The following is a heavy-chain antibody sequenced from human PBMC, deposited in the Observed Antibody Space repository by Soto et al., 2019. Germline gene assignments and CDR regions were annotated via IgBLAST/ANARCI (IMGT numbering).Heavy chain of an antibody. V-gene: IGHV4-34*01. CDR1: GWSFSGYY. Sequence: XETLSLTCAVDGWSFSGYYWTWIRQPPGKGLDWIGEINDSGGTDYNPSLKSRVTISLDTSKNQLSLKLSSVTAADTAVYYCARGRKGFSSSCYVDWGQGTLVTVSS. CDR3: ARGRKGFSSSCYVD. J-gene: IGHJ4*02. D-gene: IGHD6-13*01. CDR2: INDSGGT.